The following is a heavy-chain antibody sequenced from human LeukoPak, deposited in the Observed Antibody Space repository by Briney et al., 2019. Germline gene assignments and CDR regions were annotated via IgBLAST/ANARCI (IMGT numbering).Heavy chain of an antibody. CDR3: ARGADSSGYFDY. J-gene: IGHJ4*02. Sequence: SVKVSCKASGGTFSSYAISWVRQAPGQGLERMGGIIPIFGTANYAQKFQGRVTITTDESTSTAYMELSSLRSEDTAVYYCARGADSSGYFDYWGQGTLVTVSS. CDR1: GGTFSSYA. CDR2: IIPIFGTA. V-gene: IGHV1-69*05. D-gene: IGHD3-22*01.